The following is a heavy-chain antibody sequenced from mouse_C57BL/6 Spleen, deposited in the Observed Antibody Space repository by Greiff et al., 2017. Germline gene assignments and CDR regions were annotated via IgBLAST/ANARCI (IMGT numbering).Heavy chain of an antibody. CDR1: GYTFTDYE. J-gene: IGHJ1*03. Sequence: LVESGAELVRPGASVTLSCKASGYTFTDYEMHWVKQTPVHGLEWIGAIDPEPGGTAYNQKFKGKAILTADKSSSTAYMELRSLTSEDSAVYYCTRGSGLSYWYFDVGGTGTTVTVSS. V-gene: IGHV1-15*01. CDR2: IDPEPGGT. D-gene: IGHD3-2*02. CDR3: TRGSGLSYWYFDV.